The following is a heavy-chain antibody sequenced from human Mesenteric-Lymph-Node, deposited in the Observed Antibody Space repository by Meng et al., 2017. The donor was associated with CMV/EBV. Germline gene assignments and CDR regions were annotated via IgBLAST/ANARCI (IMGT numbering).Heavy chain of an antibody. CDR2: IYYSGST. Sequence: SGGSVSSGSYYWSWIRQPPGKGLEWIGYIYYSGSTNYNPSLKSRVTISVDTSKNQFSLKLSSVTAADTAVYYCASEGIAAAGTNWFDPWGQGTLVTVSS. CDR1: GGSVSSGSYY. V-gene: IGHV4-61*01. J-gene: IGHJ5*02. CDR3: ASEGIAAAGTNWFDP. D-gene: IGHD6-13*01.